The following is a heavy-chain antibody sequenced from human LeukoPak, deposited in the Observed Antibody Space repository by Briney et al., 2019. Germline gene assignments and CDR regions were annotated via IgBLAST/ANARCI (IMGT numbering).Heavy chain of an antibody. V-gene: IGHV4-34*01. D-gene: IGHD1-7*01. CDR1: GGSFSGYY. Sequence: SETLSLTCAVYGGSFSGYYWSWIRQPPGKGLEWIGEMNHSGSTNYNPSLKSRVTISVDTSKNQFSLKLSSVTAADTAVDYCARGPRRTKNGNFDYWGQGTLVTVSS. CDR2: MNHSGST. J-gene: IGHJ4*02. CDR3: ARGPRRTKNGNFDY.